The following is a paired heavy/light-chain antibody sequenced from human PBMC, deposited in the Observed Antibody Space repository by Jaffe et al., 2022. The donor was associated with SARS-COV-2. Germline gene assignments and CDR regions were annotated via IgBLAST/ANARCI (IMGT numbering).Light chain of an antibody. CDR1: SSDVGGYNY. V-gene: IGLV2-14*01. CDR3: SSYTSSSPVV. J-gene: IGLJ2*01. Sequence: QSALTQPASVSGSPGQSITISCTGTSSDVGGYNYVSWYQQHPGKAPKLMIYEVSNRPSGVSNRFSGSKSGNTASLTISGLQAEDEADYYCSSYTSSSPVVFGGGTKLTVL. CDR2: EVS.
Heavy chain of an antibody. CDR3: ARHPHLVGYSSGWVQHAFDI. Sequence: QLQLQESGPGLVKPSETLSLTCTVSGGSISSSSYYWGWIRQPPGKGLEWIGSIYYSGSTYYNPSLKSRVTISVDTSKNQFSLKLSSVTAADTAVYYCARHPHLVGYSSGWVQHAFDIWGQGTMVTVSS. J-gene: IGHJ3*02. CDR2: IYYSGST. V-gene: IGHV4-39*01. CDR1: GGSISSSSYY. D-gene: IGHD6-19*01.